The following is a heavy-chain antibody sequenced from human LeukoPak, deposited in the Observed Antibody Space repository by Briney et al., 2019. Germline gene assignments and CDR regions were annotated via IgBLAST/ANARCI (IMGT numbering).Heavy chain of an antibody. CDR1: GGTFSSCA. CDR2: IIPIFGTA. Sequence: ASVKVSCKASGGTFSSCAISWVRQAPGQGLEWMGGIIPIFGTANYAQKFQGRVTITTDESTSTAYMELSSLRSEDTAVYYCARGYYYDSSGYYYSYAFDTWGQGTMVTVSS. V-gene: IGHV1-69*05. CDR3: ARGYYYDSSGYYYSYAFDT. J-gene: IGHJ3*02. D-gene: IGHD3-22*01.